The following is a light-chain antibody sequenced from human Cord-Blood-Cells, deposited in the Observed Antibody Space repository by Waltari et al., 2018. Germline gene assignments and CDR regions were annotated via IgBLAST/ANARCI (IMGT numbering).Light chain of an antibody. J-gene: IGLJ3*02. CDR2: DAS. CDR3: CSYAGSYTWV. CDR1: SSDVGVYNY. V-gene: IGLV2-11*01. Sequence: QSALTQPRSVSGSPGQSVTISCTGTSSDVGVYNYVSWYQQHPGKAPNLMIYDASKRPSGVPDRFSGSKSGNTASLTISGLQAEDEADYYCCSYAGSYTWVFGGGTKLTVL.